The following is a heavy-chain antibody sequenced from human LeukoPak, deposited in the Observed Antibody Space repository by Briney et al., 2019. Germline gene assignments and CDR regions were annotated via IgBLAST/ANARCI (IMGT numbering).Heavy chain of an antibody. J-gene: IGHJ4*02. CDR3: TTDQQELWFGEFESGDY. V-gene: IGHV3-7*05. D-gene: IGHD3-10*01. CDR2: IKQDGSEK. CDR1: GFTFSNYW. Sequence: GGSLRLSCAASGFTFSNYWMSWVRQAPGKGLEWVANIKQDGSEKYYADSVKGRFTISRDNAKSSLYLQLNSLKTEDTAVYYCTTDQQELWFGEFESGDYWGQGTLVTVSS.